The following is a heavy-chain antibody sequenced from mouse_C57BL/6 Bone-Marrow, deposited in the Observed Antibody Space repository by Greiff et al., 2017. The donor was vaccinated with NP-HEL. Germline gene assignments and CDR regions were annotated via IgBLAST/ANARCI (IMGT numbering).Heavy chain of an antibody. J-gene: IGHJ1*03. V-gene: IGHV1-15*01. CDR2: IDPETGGT. CDR3: TRPYYYGSSYDYWYFDV. D-gene: IGHD1-1*01. CDR1: GYTFTDYE. Sequence: VKLMESGAELVRPGASVTLSCKASGYTFTDYEMHWVKQTPVHGLEWIGAIDPETGGTAYNQKFKGKAILTADKSSSTAYMELRSLTSEDSAVYYGTRPYYYGSSYDYWYFDVWGTGTTVTVSS.